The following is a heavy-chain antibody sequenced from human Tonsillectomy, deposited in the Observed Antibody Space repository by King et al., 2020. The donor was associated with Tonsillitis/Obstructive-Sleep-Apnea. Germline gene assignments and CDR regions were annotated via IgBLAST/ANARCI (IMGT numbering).Heavy chain of an antibody. CDR2: IYYTGTT. J-gene: IGHJ5*02. CDR1: GGSINSSSYY. Sequence: QLQESGPGLVKPSETLSLTCTVSGGSINSSSYYWGWVRQPPGKGLEWIGIIYYTGTTSYNPSLKSRVTIYVDTSKKQFSLKLSSVTAADTAVYYCARHLYFYDTSGYSQFDPWGQGTLVTVSS. D-gene: IGHD3-22*01. CDR3: ARHLYFYDTSGYSQFDP. V-gene: IGHV4-39*01.